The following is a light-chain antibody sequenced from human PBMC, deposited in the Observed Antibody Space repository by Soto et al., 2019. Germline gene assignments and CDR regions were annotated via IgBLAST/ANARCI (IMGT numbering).Light chain of an antibody. Sequence: DIQMTQSPSSLSASVGDRVTITCRASQGISNYLACYQQKPGKVPKLLIYAASTLQSGVPSRFSGSVSGTDFTLTISSLQPEDVATYYCQNYNSARRTFGQGTKVEIK. CDR2: AAS. V-gene: IGKV1-27*01. CDR1: QGISNY. CDR3: QNYNSARRT. J-gene: IGKJ1*01.